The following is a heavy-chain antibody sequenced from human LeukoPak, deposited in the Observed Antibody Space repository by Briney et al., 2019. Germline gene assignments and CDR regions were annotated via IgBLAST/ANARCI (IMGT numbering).Heavy chain of an antibody. CDR2: INHSGST. V-gene: IGHV4-34*01. J-gene: IGHJ5*02. CDR3: ARGYYDFWSGYYTQGYNWFDP. Sequence: SETLSLTCAVYGGSFSGYYWSWIRQPPGKGLEWIGEINHSGSTNYNPSLKSRVTISVDTSKNQFSLKLSSVTAADTAVYYCARGYYDFWSGYYTQGYNWFDPWGQVTLVTVSS. CDR1: GGSFSGYY. D-gene: IGHD3-3*01.